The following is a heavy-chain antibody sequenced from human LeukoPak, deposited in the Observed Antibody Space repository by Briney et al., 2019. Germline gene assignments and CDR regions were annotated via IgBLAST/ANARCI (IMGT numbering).Heavy chain of an antibody. V-gene: IGHV4-30-2*01. CDR3: ARVGGTNYYYYGMDV. CDR1: GGSISSGGYS. D-gene: IGHD1-26*01. J-gene: IGHJ6*02. Sequence: SETLSLTCAVSGGSISSGGYSWSWIRQPPGTGLEWIGYIYHSGSTYYSPSLKSRVTISVDTSKNQFSLKLSSVTAADTAVYYCARVGGTNYYYYGMDVWGQGTTVTVSS. CDR2: IYHSGST.